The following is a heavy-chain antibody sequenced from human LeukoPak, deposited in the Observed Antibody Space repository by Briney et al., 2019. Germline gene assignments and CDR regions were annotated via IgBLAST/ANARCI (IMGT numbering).Heavy chain of an antibody. CDR1: GFTVSSNY. CDR3: ARALTGYSYGRYFDY. V-gene: IGHV3-53*01. D-gene: IGHD5-18*01. Sequence: GGSLRLSCAASGFTVSSNYMSWVRQAPGKGLEWVSVIYSGGSTYYADSVKGRFTISRDNSKNTLYLQMNSLRAEDTAVYYCARALTGYSYGRYFDYWGQGTLVTVSS. J-gene: IGHJ4*02. CDR2: IYSGGST.